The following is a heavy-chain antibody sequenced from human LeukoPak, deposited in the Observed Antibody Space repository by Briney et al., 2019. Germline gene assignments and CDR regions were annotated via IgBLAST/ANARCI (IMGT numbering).Heavy chain of an antibody. D-gene: IGHD4-17*01. CDR3: ARLEKTTVTSYFDY. Sequence: PSETLSLTCTVSGGSISSYYWSWIRQPPGKGLEWIGYIYYSGSTNYNPSLKSRVTISVDTSKNQFSLKLSSVTAADTAVYYCARLEKTTVTSYFDYWGQGTLVTVSS. V-gene: IGHV4-59*12. CDR2: IYYSGST. CDR1: GGSISSYY. J-gene: IGHJ4*02.